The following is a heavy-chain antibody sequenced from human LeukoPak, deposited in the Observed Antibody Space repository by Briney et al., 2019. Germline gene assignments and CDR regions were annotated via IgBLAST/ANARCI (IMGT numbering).Heavy chain of an antibody. CDR1: GFTFSSYT. CDR2: ISSSSTYI. CDR3: ARVGSWDTFDV. V-gene: IGHV3-21*01. D-gene: IGHD3-10*01. J-gene: IGHJ3*01. Sequence: GGSLRLSCAASGFTFSSYTMNWLRQAPGKGLEWVSSISSSSTYIYYADSVKGRFTISRDNAKNSLYLQMNSLRAEDTAVYHCARVGSWDTFDVWGQGTMVTVSS.